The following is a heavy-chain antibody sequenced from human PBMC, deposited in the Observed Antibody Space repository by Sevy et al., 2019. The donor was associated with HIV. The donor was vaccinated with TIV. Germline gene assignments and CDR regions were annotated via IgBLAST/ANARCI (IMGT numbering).Heavy chain of an antibody. J-gene: IGHJ6*02. CDR3: ATGRGVALGGGWSSGGRDI. CDR2: INKDGSQK. D-gene: IGHD3-10*01. CDR1: GFRLGTSW. Sequence: GGSLRLSCAASGFRLGTSWMSWVRQAPGKGLEWVANINKDGSQKYYVDSVKGRFTISRVNGQDSLFLQMRGLTSDDTDMYYCATGRGVALGGGWSSGGRDIWGHGTNATVSS. V-gene: IGHV3-7*03.